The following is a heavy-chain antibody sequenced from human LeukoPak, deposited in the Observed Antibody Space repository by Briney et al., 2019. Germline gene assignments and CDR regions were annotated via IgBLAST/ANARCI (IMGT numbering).Heavy chain of an antibody. J-gene: IGHJ4*02. CDR1: DVSISSHY. V-gene: IGHV4-59*11. CDR3: ATIKRGNIYGYFDF. Sequence: SETLSLTCSVSDVSISSHYWSWLRQPPGKGLEWIAYMRDTVNTKDNPSFKSRLTLSADTSKNQFSLRLGSVTAADSAVYYCATIKRGNIYGYFDFWGQGILVTVSS. D-gene: IGHD5-18*01. CDR2: MRDTVNT.